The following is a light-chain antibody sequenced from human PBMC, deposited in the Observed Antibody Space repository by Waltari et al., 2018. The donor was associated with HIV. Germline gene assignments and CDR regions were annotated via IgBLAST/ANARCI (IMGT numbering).Light chain of an antibody. CDR1: QTINNN. J-gene: IGKJ2*01. V-gene: IGKV3-15*01. CDR3: QQYNNWPQT. CDR2: GAS. Sequence: EKVMTQSPATLSVSPGERATLSCRASQTINNNLAWYQQKPGQDPQLLIYGASTRAAGVPARFSGSGSGTEFTLTITSLQSEDLAIYYCQQYNNWPQTFGQGTKVEIK.